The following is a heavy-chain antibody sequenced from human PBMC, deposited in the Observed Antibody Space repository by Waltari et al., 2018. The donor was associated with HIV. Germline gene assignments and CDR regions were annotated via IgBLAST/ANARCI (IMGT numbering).Heavy chain of an antibody. V-gene: IGHV3-15*01. D-gene: IGHD3-22*01. J-gene: IGHJ4*02. CDR1: GITFRNAW. CDR2: IKSGAEGGTT. CDR3: TTLWYSYDSTDY. Sequence: EVQLVESGGGLVKPGGSLRLSCAASGITFRNAWMSWVRQAPGKGLEWVGRIKSGAEGGTTDYAAAVKGRFTISRDDSKHTLYLQMDSLKTEDTAVYYCTTLWYSYDSTDYWGQGTPVTVSS.